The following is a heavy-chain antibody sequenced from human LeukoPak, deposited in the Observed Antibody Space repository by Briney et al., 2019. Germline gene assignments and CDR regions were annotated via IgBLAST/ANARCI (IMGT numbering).Heavy chain of an antibody. D-gene: IGHD1-26*01. V-gene: IGHV4-4*07. J-gene: IGHJ6*03. CDR1: GVSISGYY. Sequence: SETLSLTCTVSGVSISGYYWSWIRQPAGKGLEWIGRIYISRGTTYNPSLRSRVIMSVDTSKNQFSLKLSSVTAADTAVYYCARDREYYMDVWGKGTTVTISS. CDR3: ARDREYYMDV. CDR2: IYISRGT.